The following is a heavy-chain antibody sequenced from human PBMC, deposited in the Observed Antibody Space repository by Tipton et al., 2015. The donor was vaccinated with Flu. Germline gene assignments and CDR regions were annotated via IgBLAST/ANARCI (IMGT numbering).Heavy chain of an antibody. D-gene: IGHD6-13*01. CDR1: GFTFSSYD. V-gene: IGHV3-13*01. CDR2: IDSAGDT. CDR3: ARGPLPDSNWYNGMDV. J-gene: IGHJ6*02. Sequence: SLRLSCEASGFTFSSYDMHWVRQATGEGLQWVSGIDSAGDTYYLDSVKGRFTMSRDNAKNLLYLQMKSLRTGDTAVYFCARGPLPDSNWYNGMDVWGQGTTVTVSS.